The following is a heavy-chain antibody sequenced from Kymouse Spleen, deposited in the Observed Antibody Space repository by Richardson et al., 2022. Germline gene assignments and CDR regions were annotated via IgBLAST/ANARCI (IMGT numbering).Heavy chain of an antibody. CDR1: GYTFTSYG. CDR3: AVTGYYHYYYYYGMDV. J-gene: IGHJ6*02. CDR2: ISAYNGNT. Sequence: QVQLVQSGAEVKKPGASVKVSCKASGYTFTSYGISWVRQAPGQGLEWMGWISAYNGNTNYAQKLQGRVTMTTDTSTSTAYMELRSLRSDDTAVYYCAVTGYYHYYYYYGMDVWGQGTTVTVSS. D-gene: IGHD3-9*01. V-gene: IGHV1-18*01.